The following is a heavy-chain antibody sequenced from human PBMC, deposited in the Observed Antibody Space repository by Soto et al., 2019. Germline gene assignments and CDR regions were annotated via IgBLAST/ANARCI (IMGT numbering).Heavy chain of an antibody. CDR2: ISGSGGST. D-gene: IGHD5-18*01. CDR3: ARGGYSYDHYYGMDV. J-gene: IGHJ6*02. CDR1: GFTFSSYA. Sequence: GGSLRLSCAASGFTFSSYAMSWVRQAPGKGLEWVSAISGSGGSTYYADSVKGRFTISRDNSKNTLYLQMNSLRAEDTAVYYCARGGYSYDHYYGMDVWGQGTTVTVSS. V-gene: IGHV3-23*01.